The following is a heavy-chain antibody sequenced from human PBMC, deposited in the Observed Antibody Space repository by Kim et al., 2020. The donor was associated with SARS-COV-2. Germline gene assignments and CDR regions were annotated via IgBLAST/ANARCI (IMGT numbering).Heavy chain of an antibody. J-gene: IGHJ4*02. Sequence: GGSLRLSCAASGFTFSSYAMHWVRQAPGKGLEWVAVISYDGSNKYYADSVKGRFTISRDNSKNTLYLQMNSLRAEDTAVYYCARDPWGSIAASQNGGNFDYWGQGTLVTVSS. CDR1: GFTFSSYA. V-gene: IGHV3-30*04. CDR3: ARDPWGSIAASQNGGNFDY. D-gene: IGHD6-13*01. CDR2: ISYDGSNK.